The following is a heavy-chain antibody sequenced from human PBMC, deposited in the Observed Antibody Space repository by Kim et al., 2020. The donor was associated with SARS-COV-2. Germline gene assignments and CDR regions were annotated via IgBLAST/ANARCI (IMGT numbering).Heavy chain of an antibody. J-gene: IGHJ4*02. Sequence: GGSLRLSCAASRFTFSSYGLHWVRQATGKGLEWVAVIWYDGSNKYHADSVKGRFTISRDNSKNTLYLHMNNLRAEDTAVYYCAKERRKYCSGGSCHLEYWGQGTLVTVSS. CDR2: IWYDGSNK. CDR1: RFTFSSYG. D-gene: IGHD2-15*01. V-gene: IGHV3-33*06. CDR3: AKERRKYCSGGSCHLEY.